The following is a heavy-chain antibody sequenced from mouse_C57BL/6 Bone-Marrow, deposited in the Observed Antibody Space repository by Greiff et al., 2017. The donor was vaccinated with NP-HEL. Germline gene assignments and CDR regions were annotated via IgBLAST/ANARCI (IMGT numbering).Heavy chain of an antibody. CDR1: GFNIKDDY. V-gene: IGHV14-4*01. Sequence: EVQLKESGAELVRPGASVKLSCTASGFNIKDDYMHWVKQRPEQGLEWIGWIDPENGDTEYASKFQGKATITADTSSNTAYLQLSSLTSEDTAVYYCTFYGNYVGYYAMDYWGQGTSVTVSS. D-gene: IGHD2-1*01. CDR2: IDPENGDT. CDR3: TFYGNYVGYYAMDY. J-gene: IGHJ4*01.